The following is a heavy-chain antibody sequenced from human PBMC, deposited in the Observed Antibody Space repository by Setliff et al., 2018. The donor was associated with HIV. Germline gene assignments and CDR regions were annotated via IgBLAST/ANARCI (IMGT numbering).Heavy chain of an antibody. V-gene: IGHV4-38-2*02. J-gene: IGHJ4*02. D-gene: IGHD6-6*01. CDR2: IHHSGST. CDR3: AREDSSYHYFDY. Sequence: SETLSLTCGVSGYSLTSGYYWGWIRQPPGKGLEWIGYIHHSGSTYYNPSLKSRITISVDTSKDQFSLKLTSVTAADTAVYYCAREDSSYHYFDYWGQGMLVTAPQ. CDR1: GYSLTSGYY.